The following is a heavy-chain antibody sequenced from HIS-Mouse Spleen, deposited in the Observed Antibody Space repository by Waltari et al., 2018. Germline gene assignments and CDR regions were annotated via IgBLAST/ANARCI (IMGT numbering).Heavy chain of an antibody. CDR3: VRDLELDAFDI. CDR1: GVTFSSYW. Sequence: EVQLVESGGGLVQPGGSLRLSCAASGVTFSSYWMHWVRQAPGKGLVWVSRINSDGSSTSYADSVKGRFTISRDNAKNTLYLQMNSLRAEDTAVYYCVRDLELDAFDIWGQGTMVTVSS. D-gene: IGHD1-1*01. V-gene: IGHV3-74*01. CDR2: INSDGSST. J-gene: IGHJ3*02.